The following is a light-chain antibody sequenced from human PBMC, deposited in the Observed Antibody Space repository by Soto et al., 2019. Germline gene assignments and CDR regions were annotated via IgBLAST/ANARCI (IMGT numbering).Light chain of an antibody. V-gene: IGLV2-23*02. Sequence: QSALTQPASVSGSPGQSITISCTGTSSDVGSYNLVSWYQQHPGKAPKLMIYDVSKRPSGVSNRFSGSKSGNTASLTISGLQAEDAADYYCCSYAGSSTYWVFGGGTQLTVL. CDR3: CSYAGSSTYWV. J-gene: IGLJ3*02. CDR2: DVS. CDR1: SSDVGSYNL.